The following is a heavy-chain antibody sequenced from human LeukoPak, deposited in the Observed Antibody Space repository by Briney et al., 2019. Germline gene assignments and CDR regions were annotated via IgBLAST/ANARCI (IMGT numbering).Heavy chain of an antibody. Sequence: GGSLRLSCAASGFTFSSYSMNWVRQAPGKGLEWVSSISSSSSYIYYADSVKGRFTISRDNAKNSLYLQMNSLRAEDTAVYYCARAVRPGDYYYYGMDVWGQGTTVTVSS. CDR1: GFTFSSYS. D-gene: IGHD6-6*01. V-gene: IGHV3-21*01. CDR2: ISSSSSYI. J-gene: IGHJ6*02. CDR3: ARAVRPGDYYYYGMDV.